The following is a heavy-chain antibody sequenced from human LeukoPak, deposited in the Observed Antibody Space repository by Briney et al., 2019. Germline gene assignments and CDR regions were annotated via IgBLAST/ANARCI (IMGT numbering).Heavy chain of an antibody. V-gene: IGHV3-30-3*01. D-gene: IGHD4-17*01. CDR1: GFTFSSYA. Sequence: PGGSLRLSCAASGFTFSSYAMHWVRQAPGKGLEWVAVISYDGSNKYYADSVKGRFTISRDNSKNTLYLQMNSLRAEDTAVYYCASFYGDYHFDYWGQGTLVTVSS. J-gene: IGHJ4*02. CDR2: ISYDGSNK. CDR3: ASFYGDYHFDY.